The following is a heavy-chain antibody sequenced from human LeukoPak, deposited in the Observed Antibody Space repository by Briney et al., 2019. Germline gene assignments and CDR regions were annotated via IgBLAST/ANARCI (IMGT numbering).Heavy chain of an antibody. J-gene: IGHJ6*03. CDR2: IRGSGGST. CDR3: AKAGRRITIFGVTPHDYYYYYMDV. V-gene: IGHV3-23*01. CDR1: GFTFSSYA. Sequence: PGGSLRLSCAASGFTFSSYAMSWVRPAPGKGLGWVSAIRGSGGSTYYADSVKGRFTISRDSSRNTLYLQMNSLRAEDTALYYCAKAGRRITIFGVTPHDYYYYYMDVWGKGTTVTVSS. D-gene: IGHD3-3*01.